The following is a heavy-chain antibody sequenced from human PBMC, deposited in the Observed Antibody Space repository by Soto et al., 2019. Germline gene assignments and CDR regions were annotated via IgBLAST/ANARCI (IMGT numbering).Heavy chain of an antibody. CDR3: AREGGGFGESNHDAFDI. D-gene: IGHD3-10*01. J-gene: IGHJ3*02. CDR2: IIPIFGTA. CDR1: GGTFSSYA. Sequence: QVQLVQSGDEVKKPGSSVKVSCKASGGTFSSYAISWVRQAPGQGLEWMGGIIPIFGTANYAQKFQGRVTITADESTSTAYMELSSLRSEDTAVYYCAREGGGFGESNHDAFDIWGQGTMVTVSS. V-gene: IGHV1-69*01.